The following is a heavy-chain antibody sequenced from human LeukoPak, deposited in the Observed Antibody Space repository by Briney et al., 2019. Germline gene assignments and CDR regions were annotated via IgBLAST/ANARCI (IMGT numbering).Heavy chain of an antibody. V-gene: IGHV3-21*05. CDR3: ASDSYSPEYFQH. CDR1: GFTFSSYS. CDR2: INSGSSYM. Sequence: PGGSLRLSCAASGFTFSSYSMNWVRQAPGKGLEWVSYINSGSSYMYYPDSVKGRFTISRDNSKNTLYLQMNSLRAEDTAVYYCASDSYSPEYFQHWGQGTLVTVSS. D-gene: IGHD2-15*01. J-gene: IGHJ1*01.